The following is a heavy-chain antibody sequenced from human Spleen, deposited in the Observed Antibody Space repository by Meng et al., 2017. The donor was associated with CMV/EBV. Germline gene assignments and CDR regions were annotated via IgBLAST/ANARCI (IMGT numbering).Heavy chain of an antibody. CDR2: INPSGGST. CDR3: ARGPYGSGSYYDY. D-gene: IGHD3-10*01. J-gene: IGHJ4*02. CDR1: GYTFTSFY. V-gene: IGHV1-46*01. Sequence: ASVKVSCKASGYTFTSFYMHWVRQAPGQGLEWMGMINPSGGSTKYAQMFQGRVTMTRDTSTSTVYMELSSLRSQDTAVYYCARGPYGSGSYYDYWGQGTLVTVSS.